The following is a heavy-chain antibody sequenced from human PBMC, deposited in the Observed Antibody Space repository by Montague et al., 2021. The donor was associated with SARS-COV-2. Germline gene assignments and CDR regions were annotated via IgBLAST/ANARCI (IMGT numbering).Heavy chain of an antibody. CDR2: VSSSGST. J-gene: IGHJ4*02. Sequence: SETLSLTCTVSGDSITYFYWSWIRQPAGKGLEWIGRVSSSGSTNYNPSPRSRVSMSVDTSKSQFSVKLSSVTAADTAGYYCARAVVTHLGRFDYWGRGTLVTVSS. CDR3: ARAVVTHLGRFDY. D-gene: IGHD3-22*01. V-gene: IGHV4-4*07. CDR1: GDSITYFY.